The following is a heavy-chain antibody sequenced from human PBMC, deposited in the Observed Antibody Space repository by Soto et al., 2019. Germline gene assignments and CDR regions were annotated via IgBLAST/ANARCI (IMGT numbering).Heavy chain of an antibody. V-gene: IGHV1-69*13. CDR3: ARDAAAAHLGFYDY. CDR1: GGSFSSYA. Sequence: SVKVSCKASGGSFSSYAISWVRQAPGQGLEWMGGIIPIFGTANYAQKFQGRVTITADESTSTAYMELSSLRSEDTAVYYCARDAAAAHLGFYDYWGQGTLVNVS. J-gene: IGHJ4*02. CDR2: IIPIFGTA. D-gene: IGHD6-13*01.